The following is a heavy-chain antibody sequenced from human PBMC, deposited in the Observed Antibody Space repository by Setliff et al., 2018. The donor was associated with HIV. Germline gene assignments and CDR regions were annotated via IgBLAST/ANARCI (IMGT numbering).Heavy chain of an antibody. CDR3: ALLWPFDS. CDR2: IKEDGSTK. Sequence: HPGGSLRLSCVASGFTFSKYWMSWVRQAPGKGLELVASIKEDGSTKYYVDSVKGRFTVSRDNAKNSLYLQMNSLRAEDTALYYCALLWPFDSWGQGTLVTVSS. CDR1: GFTFSKYW. V-gene: IGHV3-7*03. D-gene: IGHD3-10*01. J-gene: IGHJ4*02.